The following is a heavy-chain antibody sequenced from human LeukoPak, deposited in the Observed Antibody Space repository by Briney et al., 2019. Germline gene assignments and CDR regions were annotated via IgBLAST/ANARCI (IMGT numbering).Heavy chain of an antibody. V-gene: IGHV1-3*03. D-gene: IGHD5-12*01. CDR3: ARDHRQGGVATIPDY. CDR1: GYTFTSYA. CDR2: INAGNGNT. J-gene: IGHJ4*02. Sequence: ASVKVSCKASGYTFTSYAMHWVRQAPGQRLEWMGWINAGNGNTKYSQEFQGRVTITRDTSASTAYMELSSLRSEDMAVYYCARDHRQGGVATIPDYWGQGTLVTVSS.